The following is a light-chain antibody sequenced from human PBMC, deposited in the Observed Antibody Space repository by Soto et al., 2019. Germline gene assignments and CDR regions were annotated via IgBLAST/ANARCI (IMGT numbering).Light chain of an antibody. CDR1: RSNIGDNA. CDR3: ASWDDSLDGWV. CDR2: YDD. V-gene: IGLV1-36*01. Sequence: LTQAPSVSEAPRQRVTISCSGNRSNIGDNAVNWYQQVPGKAPKLLIYYDDLLPSGVSDRFSGSKSGTSASLAISGLQSEDEADYYCASWDDSLDGWVFGGGTKVTVL. J-gene: IGLJ3*02.